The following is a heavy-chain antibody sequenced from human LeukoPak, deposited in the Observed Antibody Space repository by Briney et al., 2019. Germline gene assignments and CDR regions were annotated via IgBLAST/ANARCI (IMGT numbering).Heavy chain of an antibody. D-gene: IGHD3-10*01. J-gene: IGHJ4*02. CDR3: VHGWASYGSGSSEFFDY. Sequence: GGSLRLSCAASGFRVSDYYMSWLRQAPGKGLEWGSYISSSGSTIYYADSVKGRFTISRDNAKNSLYLQMNSLRAEDTAVYYCVHGWASYGSGSSEFFDYWGQGSLVTVSS. CDR1: GFRVSDYY. V-gene: IGHV3-11*04. CDR2: ISSSGSTI.